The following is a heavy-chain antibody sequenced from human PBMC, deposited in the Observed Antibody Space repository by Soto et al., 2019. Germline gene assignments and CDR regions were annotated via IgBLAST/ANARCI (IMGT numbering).Heavy chain of an antibody. Sequence: QVQLVQSGAEVKKPGSSVKVSCKASGGTFSSFTISWVRQAPGQGLEWMGGIIPIYGTANYAQKFQGRVTITADASTRKAYMELSSLRSEDTAVYYCAKDRRADWESCYYYAMDVWGQGTTVTVSS. CDR2: IIPIYGTA. CDR1: GGTFSSFT. D-gene: IGHD1-26*01. J-gene: IGHJ6*02. CDR3: AKDRRADWESCYYYAMDV. V-gene: IGHV1-69*01.